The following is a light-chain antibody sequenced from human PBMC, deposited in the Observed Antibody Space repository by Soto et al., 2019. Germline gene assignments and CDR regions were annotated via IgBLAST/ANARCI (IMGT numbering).Light chain of an antibody. J-gene: IGLJ2*01. Sequence: QSVLTQPASVSGSPGQSITISCTGNSSDVGAYNYVSWYQQHPGKTPRLMISGVNNRPSGVSNRFSGSKSGNTASLTISGLQAEDEADYYCSSYTTTSTLAFGGGTKLTVL. V-gene: IGLV2-14*01. CDR2: GVN. CDR3: SSYTTTSTLA. CDR1: SSDVGAYNY.